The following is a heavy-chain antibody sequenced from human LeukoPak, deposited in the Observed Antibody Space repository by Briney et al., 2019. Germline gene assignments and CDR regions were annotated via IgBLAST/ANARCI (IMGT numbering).Heavy chain of an antibody. CDR3: ASAREYCGSAECYEYFQH. CDR1: GVTVGTNS. CDR2: IYGGGST. D-gene: IGHD2-21*01. V-gene: IGHV3-53*01. J-gene: IGHJ1*01. Sequence: GGSLRLSCAASGVTVGTNSMSWARQSPGKGLEWVSVIYGGGSTYNADPVNGRFTVSRDNSRNTLVLQMNNLRAEDTALYFCASAREYCGSAECYEYFQHWGQGTLVIVSS.